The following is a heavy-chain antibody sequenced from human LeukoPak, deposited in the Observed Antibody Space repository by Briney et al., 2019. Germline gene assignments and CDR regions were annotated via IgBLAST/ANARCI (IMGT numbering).Heavy chain of an antibody. CDR1: GFTFSSYA. CDR2: ISYDGSNK. V-gene: IGHV3-30*04. CDR3: VRDGALEPSYYYGMDV. Sequence: GGSLRLSCAASGFTFSSYAMHWVRQAPGKGLEWVAVISYDGSNKYYADSVKGRFTISRDNSKNTLYLQMNSLRAEDTAVYYCVRDGALEPSYYYGMDVWGQGTTVTVSS. J-gene: IGHJ6*02. D-gene: IGHD3-3*01.